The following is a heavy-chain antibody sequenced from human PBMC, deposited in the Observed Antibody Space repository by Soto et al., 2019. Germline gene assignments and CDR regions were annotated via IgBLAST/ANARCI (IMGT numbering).Heavy chain of an antibody. J-gene: IGHJ4*02. Sequence: GGSLRLSCAASGFTFSNAWMSWVRQAPGKGLEWVGRIKGEADGGTTDYAAPVKGRITISRDHSKDTLYLQMNSLKTEDTAVYYCTTGLSNGYYNFDYWGQGTPVTVSS. CDR1: GFTFSNAW. CDR3: TTGLSNGYYNFDY. V-gene: IGHV3-15*01. D-gene: IGHD3-22*01. CDR2: IKGEADGGTT.